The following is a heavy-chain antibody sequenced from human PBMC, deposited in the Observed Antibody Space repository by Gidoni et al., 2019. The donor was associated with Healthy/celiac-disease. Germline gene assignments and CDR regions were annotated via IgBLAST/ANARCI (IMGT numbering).Heavy chain of an antibody. CDR2: ISSSSSYI. CDR1: GFTFSSYS. J-gene: IGHJ3*02. V-gene: IGHV3-21*01. CDR3: ARYLGYSGYESDAFDI. D-gene: IGHD5-12*01. Sequence: EVQLVASGGGLVKPGGSLRLYCAASGFTFSSYSMNWVRQAPGKGLEWVSSISSSSSYIYDADSVKGRFTISRDNAKNSLYLQMNSLRAEDTAVYYCARYLGYSGYESDAFDIWGQGTMVTVSS.